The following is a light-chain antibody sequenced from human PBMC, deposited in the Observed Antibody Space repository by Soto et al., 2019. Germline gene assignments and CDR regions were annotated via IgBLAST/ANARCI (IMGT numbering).Light chain of an antibody. CDR3: QQINSFPYT. Sequence: DIQMTQSPSSVSASVGDRVTISCRASQDISSWLGWYQQKPGKAPKLLITAASNLQSGVPFRFSGSGSGTDFTLTISSLQPEDFATYYCQQINSFPYTFGQGTKLEIK. CDR1: QDISSW. V-gene: IGKV1D-12*01. CDR2: AAS. J-gene: IGKJ2*01.